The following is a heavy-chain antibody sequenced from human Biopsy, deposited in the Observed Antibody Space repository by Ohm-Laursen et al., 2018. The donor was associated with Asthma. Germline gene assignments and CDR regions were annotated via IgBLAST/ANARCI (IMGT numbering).Heavy chain of an antibody. CDR1: GGTFNTYV. CDR3: ARKAGSCISRTCYSLAF. V-gene: IGHV1-69*13. D-gene: IGHD2-2*01. Sequence: SVKVSCKSLGGTFNTYVIGWVRQAPGQGLEWTGGINSVFGTTTYPQKFQDRVTITADDSTSTVYMELSSLRSEDTAVYYCARKAGSCISRTCYSLAFWGQGTLVTVSS. CDR2: INSVFGTT. J-gene: IGHJ4*02.